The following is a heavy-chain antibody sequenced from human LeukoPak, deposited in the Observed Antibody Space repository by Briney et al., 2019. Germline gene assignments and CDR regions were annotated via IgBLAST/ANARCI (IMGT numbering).Heavy chain of an antibody. D-gene: IGHD2-21*01. J-gene: IGHJ4*02. CDR1: GGTFSSYA. V-gene: IGHV1-69*04. Sequence: SVKVSCKDSGGTFSSYAISWVRQAPGQGLKWMGRIVPTPAITNYAQNFQGRVTITADKSSNTVYMELSSPRSEDTAVYYCARRADCGGSCFINYFDSWGQGTLVTVSS. CDR2: IVPTPAIT. CDR3: ARRADCGGSCFINYFDS.